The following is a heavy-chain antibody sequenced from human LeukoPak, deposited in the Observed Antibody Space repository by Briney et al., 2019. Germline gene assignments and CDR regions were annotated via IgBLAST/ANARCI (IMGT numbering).Heavy chain of an antibody. D-gene: IGHD4-23*01. V-gene: IGHV3-21*01. J-gene: IGHJ4*02. CDR3: ARDYGGNSDY. CDR1: EFTFSSYT. Sequence: GGSLRLSCAASEFTFSSYTMNWVRQAPGKGLEWVSSITISSRYIYHADSVKGRFTISRDNAKNSLYLQMNSLRAEDTAVYYCARDYGGNSDYWGQGTLVTVSS. CDR2: ITISSRYI.